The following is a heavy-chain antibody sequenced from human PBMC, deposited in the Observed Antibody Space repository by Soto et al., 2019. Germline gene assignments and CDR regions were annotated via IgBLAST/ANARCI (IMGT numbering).Heavy chain of an antibody. CDR2: ITSSAIT. CDR1: GFTFSNSV. CDR3: AKRPAYGGYYFDY. D-gene: IGHD4-17*01. J-gene: IGHJ4*02. V-gene: IGHV3-23*01. Sequence: GGSLRLSCAASGFTFSNSVMNWVRQAPGKGLEWVSGITSSAITYHADSVKGRFTISRDNSKNTLYLQMNSLRAGDTAVYYCAKRPAYGGYYFDYWGQGTQVTVSS.